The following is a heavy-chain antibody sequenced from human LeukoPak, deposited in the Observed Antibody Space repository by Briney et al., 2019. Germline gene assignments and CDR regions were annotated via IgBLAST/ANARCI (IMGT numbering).Heavy chain of an antibody. Sequence: PGGSLRLSCAASGFTFSSYAMSWVRQAPGKGLEWVSAISGSGGSTYYADSVKGRFTISRDNSKNTLYLQMNSLRAEDTAVYYCAKDQGIAVAGRGLSWFDPWGQGTLVTVSS. CDR1: GFTFSSYA. V-gene: IGHV3-23*01. CDR3: AKDQGIAVAGRGLSWFDP. D-gene: IGHD6-19*01. CDR2: ISGSGGST. J-gene: IGHJ5*02.